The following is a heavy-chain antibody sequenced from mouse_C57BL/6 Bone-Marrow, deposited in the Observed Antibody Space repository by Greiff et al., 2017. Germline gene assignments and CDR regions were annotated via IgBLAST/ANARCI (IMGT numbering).Heavy chain of an antibody. J-gene: IGHJ1*03. D-gene: IGHD2-3*01. V-gene: IGHV1-54*01. CDR2: INPGSGGT. Sequence: QVQLQQSGAELVRPGTSVKVSCKASGYAFTNYLIEWVKQRPGQGLEWIGVINPGSGGTNYNEKFKGKATLTADKSSSTAYMQLSSLTSEDSAVYFCARYYDRSPYWYFDVWGTGTTVTVSS. CDR1: GYAFTNYL. CDR3: ARYYDRSPYWYFDV.